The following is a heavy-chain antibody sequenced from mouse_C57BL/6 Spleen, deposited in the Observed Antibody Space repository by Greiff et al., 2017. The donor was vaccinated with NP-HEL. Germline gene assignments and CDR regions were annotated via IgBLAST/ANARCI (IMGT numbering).Heavy chain of an antibody. CDR2: IYPGDGDT. J-gene: IGHJ4*01. CDR3: ARSRSITTVVAPMAMEY. V-gene: IGHV1-82*01. CDR1: GYAFSSSW. Sequence: QVQLQQSGPELVKPGASVKISCKASGYAFSSSWMNWVKQRPGKGLEWIGRIYPGDGDTNYNGKFKGKATLTADKSSSTAYMQLSSLTSEDSAVYFCARSRSITTVVAPMAMEYWGQGTSVTVSS. D-gene: IGHD1-1*01.